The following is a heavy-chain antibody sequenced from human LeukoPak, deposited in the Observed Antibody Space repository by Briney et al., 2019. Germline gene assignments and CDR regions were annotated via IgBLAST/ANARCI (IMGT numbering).Heavy chain of an antibody. D-gene: IGHD5-18*01. CDR3: ARGGGYSYGSFDY. CDR1: GFTFSSYG. Sequence: GGSLRLSCAASGFTFSSYGMSWVRQAPGKGLEWVSGLSGSGGSTYYADSVKGRFTISRDNSKNTLYLQMNSLRAEDTAVYYCARGGGYSYGSFDYWGQGTLVTVSS. J-gene: IGHJ4*02. CDR2: LSGSGGST. V-gene: IGHV3-23*01.